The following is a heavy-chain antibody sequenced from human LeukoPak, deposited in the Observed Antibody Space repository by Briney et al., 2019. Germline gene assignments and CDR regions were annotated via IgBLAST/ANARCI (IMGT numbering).Heavy chain of an antibody. J-gene: IGHJ6*02. Sequence: PSETLSLTCAVYAGSFSGYYWSWIRQPPGNGLEWMGYIHSSGSTNYNPCLKSRVNISVDTSTNQSSLKTSSVTAADTAVYYGARLAHYCDSSGYYFYYYGMDVWGQGTTVTVSS. V-gene: IGHV4-59*01. CDR3: ARLAHYCDSSGYYFYYYGMDV. D-gene: IGHD3-22*01. CDR1: AGSFSGYY. CDR2: IHSSGST.